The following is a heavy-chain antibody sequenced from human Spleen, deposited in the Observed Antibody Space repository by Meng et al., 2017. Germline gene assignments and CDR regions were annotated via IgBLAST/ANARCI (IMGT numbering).Heavy chain of an antibody. Sequence: QVQLQESGPGLVKPSATLSLTCAVSGGSISTRDWWTWVRQPPGKGLEWIGEIYHSGRANYIPTLKSRVTISVDKSKNQFSLDLRSVIAADTAVYFCARNLVGSSLDYWGQGTLVTVSS. V-gene: IGHV4-4*02. CDR2: IYHSGRA. D-gene: IGHD1-14*01. CDR1: GGSISTRDW. J-gene: IGHJ4*02. CDR3: ARNLVGSSLDY.